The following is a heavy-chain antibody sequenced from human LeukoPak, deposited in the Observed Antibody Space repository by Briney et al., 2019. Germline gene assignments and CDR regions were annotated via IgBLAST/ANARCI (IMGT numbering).Heavy chain of an antibody. V-gene: IGHV1-18*01. D-gene: IGHD3-22*01. CDR2: ISAYNGNT. CDR3: ARSPPDYYDSSGYRFDF. Sequence: ASVKLSCKASGYTFTSYGISWVRQAPGQGLEWMGWISAYNGNTNYAQKLQGRVTMTKNNFINTAYMELSSLTSEDTALYYCARSPPDYYDSSGYRFDFWGQGILVTVSS. CDR1: GYTFTSYG. J-gene: IGHJ4*02.